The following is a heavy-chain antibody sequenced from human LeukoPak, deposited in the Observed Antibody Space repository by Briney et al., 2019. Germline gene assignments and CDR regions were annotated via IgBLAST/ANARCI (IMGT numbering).Heavy chain of an antibody. V-gene: IGHV3-23*01. D-gene: IGHD2/OR15-2a*01. CDR3: AKKGVGISDYYYYMDV. CDR2: ISGSGGST. J-gene: IGHJ6*03. CDR1: GFTFSSYV. Sequence: GGSLRLSCAASGFTFSSYVMSWVRQAPGEGLEWVSAISGSGGSTYYADSVKGRFTISRDNSKNTLYLQMNSLRTEDTAVYYCAKKGVGISDYYYYMDVWGKGTTVTVSS.